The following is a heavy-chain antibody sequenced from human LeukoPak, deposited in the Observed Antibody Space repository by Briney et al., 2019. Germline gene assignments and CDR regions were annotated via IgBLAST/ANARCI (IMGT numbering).Heavy chain of an antibody. J-gene: IGHJ4*02. CDR2: ISGSGGST. Sequence: GGSLRLSCTTSGFTFTDYWMTWVRQAPGKGLEWVSAISGSGGSTYYADSVKGRFTISRDNSKNTLYLQMNSLRAEDTAVYYCAKDGTYSGYDKTDYWGQGTLVTVSS. D-gene: IGHD5-12*01. CDR1: GFTFTDYW. CDR3: AKDGTYSGYDKTDY. V-gene: IGHV3-23*01.